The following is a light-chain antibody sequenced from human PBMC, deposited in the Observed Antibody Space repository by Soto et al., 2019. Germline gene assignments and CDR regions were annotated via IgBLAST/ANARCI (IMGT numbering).Light chain of an antibody. Sequence: QSALTQPASVSGSPGQSITISCTGTSSDIGDNNYVSWYQQHPGKAPKLMIYDVSDRPSGVSIRFSGSKSGNTASLTISGLQAEDEADYYCCSYTSTTTRVFGTGTELTVL. CDR2: DVS. CDR1: SSDIGDNNY. V-gene: IGLV2-14*03. CDR3: CSYTSTTTRV. J-gene: IGLJ1*01.